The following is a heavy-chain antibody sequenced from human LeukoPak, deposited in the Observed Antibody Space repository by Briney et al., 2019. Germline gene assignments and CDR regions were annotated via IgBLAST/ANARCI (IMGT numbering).Heavy chain of an antibody. CDR3: ARDYDILTGYYRYGMDV. J-gene: IGHJ6*02. CDR2: ISYDGSNK. CDR1: GFTFSSYA. D-gene: IGHD3-9*01. V-gene: IGHV3-30-3*01. Sequence: PGGSLRLSCAASGFTFSSYAMHWVRQAPGKGLEWVAVISYDGSNKYYADSVKGRSTISRDNSKNTLYLQMNSLRAEDTAVYYCARDYDILTGYYRYGMDVWGQGTTVTVPS.